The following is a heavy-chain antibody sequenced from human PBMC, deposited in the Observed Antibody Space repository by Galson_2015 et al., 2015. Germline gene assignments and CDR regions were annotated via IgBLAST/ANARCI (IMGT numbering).Heavy chain of an antibody. CDR3: ARQGMGAAEDY. V-gene: IGHV5-51*01. J-gene: IGHJ4*02. CDR2: LYPSDSDT. D-gene: IGHD6-13*01. CDR1: GYSFTNYW. Sequence: QSAAEVKKPGESLKISCKASGYSFTNYWIGWVRQMPGKGLEWMGILYPSDSDTRYSPSFRGQVTISADKSISTAYLQWSSLKASDTAMYYCARQGMGAAEDYWGQGTLVTVSS.